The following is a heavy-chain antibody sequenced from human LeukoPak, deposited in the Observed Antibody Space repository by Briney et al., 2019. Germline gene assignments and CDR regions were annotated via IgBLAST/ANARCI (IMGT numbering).Heavy chain of an antibody. Sequence: ASVKVSCKASGYTFTSYGISLVRQAPGQGLEWMGWISAYNGNTNCAQKLQGRVTMTTDTSTSTAYMELRSLRSDDTAVYYCARLQGYYGDYRMDYWGQGTLVTVSS. CDR2: ISAYNGNT. CDR3: ARLQGYYGDYRMDY. J-gene: IGHJ4*02. V-gene: IGHV1-18*01. D-gene: IGHD4-17*01. CDR1: GYTFTSYG.